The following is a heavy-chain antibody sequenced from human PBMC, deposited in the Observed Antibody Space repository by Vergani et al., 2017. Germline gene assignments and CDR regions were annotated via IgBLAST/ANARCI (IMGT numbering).Heavy chain of an antibody. V-gene: IGHV3-53*01. CDR2: IYSGGST. D-gene: IGHD3-10*01. J-gene: IGHJ6*03. CDR1: GFTVSSNY. Sequence: EVQLVESGGGLIQPGGSLRLSCAASGFTVSSNYMSWVRQAPGKGLEWVSVIYSGGSTYYADSVKGRFTISRDNSKSTLYLQMNSRRAEDTAVYYCARGDSGYYYYYYMDVWGKGTTVTVSS. CDR3: ARGDSGYYYYYYMDV.